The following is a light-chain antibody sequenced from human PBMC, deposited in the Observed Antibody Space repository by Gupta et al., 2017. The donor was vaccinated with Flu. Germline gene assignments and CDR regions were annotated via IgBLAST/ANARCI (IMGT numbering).Light chain of an antibody. CDR3: SSYAAGDSLI. CDR2: EVT. V-gene: IGLV2-8*01. CDR1: SSDIGGHYF. Sequence: QSAVTHPRSASGSPGQSDTISCTGSSSDIGGHYFVSWYQQHPGKAPKLFIYEVTKRPSGVPDRFSGSKSGNTAFLTVSGLQAEDEADYSCSSYAAGDSLIFGGGTKLTVL. J-gene: IGLJ2*01.